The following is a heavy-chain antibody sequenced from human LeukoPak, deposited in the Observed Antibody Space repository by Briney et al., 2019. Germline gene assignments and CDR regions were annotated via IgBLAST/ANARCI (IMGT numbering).Heavy chain of an antibody. CDR1: GFTFSSYT. J-gene: IGHJ4*02. V-gene: IGHV3-23*01. CDR3: ARGYGYNPFFDY. Sequence: GSLRLSCAASGFTFSSYTMNWVRQALGQGLEWVSTISDPHSGSQTHYADSVKGRFTISRDDSQNTVYLQMDSLRAEDTAVYYCARGYGYNPFFDYWGQGTLVTVSS. CDR2: ISDPHSGSQT. D-gene: IGHD5-24*01.